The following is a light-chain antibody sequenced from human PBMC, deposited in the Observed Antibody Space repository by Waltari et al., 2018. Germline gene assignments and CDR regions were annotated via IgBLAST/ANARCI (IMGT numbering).Light chain of an antibody. J-gene: IGLJ3*02. CDR3: SSFTSKRTVV. CDR1: RSDVGDYNY. Sequence: QSALTQPASVSGSPGQSITISCSGGRSDVGDYNYAAWYQQHPAKAPKLLIYDVSKRHSGASNRFSGSKSGNTASLTLSGLQAEDEADYYCSSFTSKRTVVFGGGTKVTVL. CDR2: DVS. V-gene: IGLV2-14*03.